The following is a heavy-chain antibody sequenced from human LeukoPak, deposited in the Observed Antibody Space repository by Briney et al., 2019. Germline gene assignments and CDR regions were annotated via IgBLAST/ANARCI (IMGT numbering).Heavy chain of an antibody. CDR2: INDSGGST. CDR3: AKVGGNYYYYYMDV. CDR1: GFTFSNYA. D-gene: IGHD1-26*01. Sequence: GGSLRLSCAASGFTFSNYAMSWVRQAPGKGLEWVSGINDSGGSTHYADSVRGRFTVSRDNSKSTLYLQMNSLRAEDTAVYYCAKVGGNYYYYYMDVWGKGTTVTVSS. V-gene: IGHV3-23*01. J-gene: IGHJ6*03.